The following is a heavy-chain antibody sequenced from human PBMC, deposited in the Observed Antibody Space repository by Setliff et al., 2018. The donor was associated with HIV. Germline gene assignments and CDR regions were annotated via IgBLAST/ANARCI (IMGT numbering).Heavy chain of an antibody. CDR3: ARGDHDVWGGYSNFFDS. Sequence: ASVKVSCKASGYTSTSYDINWVRQAPGQGLEWMGWISTDSGTPTYAQAFTGRFVFSLGTSVSTAFLQITSLKAEDTAVYYCARGDHDVWGGYSNFFDSWGQGTLVTVSS. CDR1: GYTSTSYD. J-gene: IGHJ5*01. CDR2: ISTDSGTP. V-gene: IGHV7-4-1*02. D-gene: IGHD3-3*01.